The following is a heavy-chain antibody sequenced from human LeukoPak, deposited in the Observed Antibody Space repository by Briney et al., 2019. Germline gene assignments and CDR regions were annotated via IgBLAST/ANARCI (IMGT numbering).Heavy chain of an antibody. CDR3: AREAPGSAFDI. J-gene: IGHJ3*02. Sequence: GGSLRLSCAASGFTVSSNYMSWVRQAPGKGLEWVSVIYSGGSTYYADSVRGRFTISRDNSKNTLYLQMNSLRAEDTAVYYCAREAPGSAFDIWGQGTMVTVSS. V-gene: IGHV3-66*01. CDR1: GFTVSSNY. CDR2: IYSGGST.